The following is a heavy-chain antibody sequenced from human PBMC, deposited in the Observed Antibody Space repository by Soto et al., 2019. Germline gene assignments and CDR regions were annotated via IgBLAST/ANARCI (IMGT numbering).Heavy chain of an antibody. D-gene: IGHD1-7*01. Sequence: SETLSLTCAVSGGSISSCGYSWSWVRQPPGKGLEWIGYIYHSGSTYYNPSLKSRVTISVDRSKNQFFLRLRSVTAADTAVYYCARDKTTGLFDDWGEGTLVTVS. J-gene: IGHJ4*02. V-gene: IGHV4-30-2*01. CDR3: ARDKTTGLFDD. CDR2: IYHSGST. CDR1: GGSISSCGYS.